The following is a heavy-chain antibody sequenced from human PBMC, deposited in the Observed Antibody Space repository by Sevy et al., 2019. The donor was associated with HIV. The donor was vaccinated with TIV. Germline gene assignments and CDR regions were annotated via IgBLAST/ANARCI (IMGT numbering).Heavy chain of an antibody. V-gene: IGHV3-48*03. CDR3: AREGLGYFHTSLDY. Sequence: GGSLRLSCAASGFTFSSYQMNWVRQAPGKGLEWISYININPNTIYYADSVKGRFTSSRDNAKNSLYLQMNILRAEDTADYYCAREGLGYFHTSLDYWGQGTLVTVSS. D-gene: IGHD3-22*01. CDR2: ININPNTI. J-gene: IGHJ4*02. CDR1: GFTFSSYQ.